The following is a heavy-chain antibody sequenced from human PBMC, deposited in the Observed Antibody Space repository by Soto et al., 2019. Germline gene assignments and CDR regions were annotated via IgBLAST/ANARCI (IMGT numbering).Heavy chain of an antibody. CDR2: LGGKANTYAT. V-gene: IGHV3-73*01. J-gene: IGHJ3*02. Sequence: GGSLRLSCAASGFSFTGSAVHWVRQASGKGLEWVGRLGGKANTYATVYAASVEGRFTISRDDSKNTAYLQMNSLKTEDTAVYYCTRRSATITTDAFDIWGQGTMVTVSS. CDR3: TRRSATITTDAFDI. CDR1: GFSFTGSA. D-gene: IGHD4-4*01.